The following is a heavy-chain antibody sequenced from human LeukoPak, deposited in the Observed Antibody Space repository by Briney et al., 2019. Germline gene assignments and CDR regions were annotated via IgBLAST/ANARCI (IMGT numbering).Heavy chain of an antibody. Sequence: GGSLRLSCAASGFTFSSYEMNWVRQAPGKGLEWVSYISSSGSTVYYADSVKGRFTISRDNAKNSLYLQMNSLRAEDTAVYYCAREVVVPAAKVRRRFDPWGQGTLVTVSS. CDR3: AREVVVPAAKVRRRFDP. V-gene: IGHV3-48*03. CDR2: ISSSGSTV. D-gene: IGHD2-2*01. CDR1: GFTFSSYE. J-gene: IGHJ5*02.